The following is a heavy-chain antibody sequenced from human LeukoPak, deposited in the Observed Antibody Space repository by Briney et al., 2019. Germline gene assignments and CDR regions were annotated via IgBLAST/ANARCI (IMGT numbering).Heavy chain of an antibody. V-gene: IGHV4-34*01. D-gene: IGHD3-16*01. Sequence: PSETLSLTCAVYGGSFSGYYWSWIRQPPGKGLEWIGEINHSGSTNYNPSLKSRVTISVDTSKDQFSLKLSSVTAADTAVYYCARETSQKGAHYMDVWGKGTTITISS. CDR3: ARETSQKGAHYMDV. CDR2: INHSGST. CDR1: GGSFSGYY. J-gene: IGHJ6*03.